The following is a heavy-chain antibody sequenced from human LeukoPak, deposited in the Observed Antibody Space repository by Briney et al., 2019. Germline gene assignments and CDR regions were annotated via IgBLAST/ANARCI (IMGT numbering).Heavy chain of an antibody. CDR3: ARLLNWYDVADAFDI. J-gene: IGHJ3*02. V-gene: IGHV4-31*03. Sequence: PSETLSLTCTVPGGSISSGGYYWSWIRQHPGKGLEWIGYIYYSGSTYYNPSLKSRVTISVDTSKNQFSLKLSSVTAADTAVYYCARLLNWYDVADAFDIWGQGTMVTVSS. CDR1: GGSISSGGYY. D-gene: IGHD1-20*01. CDR2: IYYSGST.